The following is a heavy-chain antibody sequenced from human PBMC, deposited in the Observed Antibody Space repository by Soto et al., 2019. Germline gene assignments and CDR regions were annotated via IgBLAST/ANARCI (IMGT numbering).Heavy chain of an antibody. Sequence: GASVKVSCEASGGTFSSYTISWVRQAPGQGLEWMGRIIPILGIANYAQKFQGRVTITADKSTSTAYMELSSLRSEDTAVYYCARGPRGYCSSTSCHLNWFAPWGQGTLVTVSS. V-gene: IGHV1-69*02. J-gene: IGHJ5*02. CDR2: IIPILGIA. CDR3: ARGPRGYCSSTSCHLNWFAP. CDR1: GGTFSSYT. D-gene: IGHD2-2*01.